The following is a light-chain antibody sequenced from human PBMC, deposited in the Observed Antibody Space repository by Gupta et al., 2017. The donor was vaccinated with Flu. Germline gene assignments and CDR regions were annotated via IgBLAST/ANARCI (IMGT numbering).Light chain of an antibody. J-gene: IGKJ1*01. Sequence: ATLSMSPGERATRSCRASQSVSTNLGWYQQKPGQAPRLLIYGASTSSIGIPARFSGSGCGTEFTLTIGSRQSEDFAVYYCQQYEDWPPWTFGQGTKV. CDR2: GAS. V-gene: IGKV3-15*01. CDR3: QQYEDWPPWT. CDR1: QSVSTN.